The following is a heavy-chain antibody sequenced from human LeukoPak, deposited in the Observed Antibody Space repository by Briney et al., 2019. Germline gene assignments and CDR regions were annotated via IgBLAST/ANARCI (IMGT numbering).Heavy chain of an antibody. CDR3: ASGRLYDSSGYLDDAFDI. V-gene: IGHV1-2*02. CDR1: GYTFTGYY. Sequence: GSVKVSCKASGYTFTGYYMHWVRQAPGQGLEWMGWINPNSGGTNYAQKFQGRVTMTRDTSISTAYMELSRLRSDDTAVYYCASGRLYDSSGYLDDAFDIWGQGTMVTVSS. D-gene: IGHD3-22*01. J-gene: IGHJ3*02. CDR2: INPNSGGT.